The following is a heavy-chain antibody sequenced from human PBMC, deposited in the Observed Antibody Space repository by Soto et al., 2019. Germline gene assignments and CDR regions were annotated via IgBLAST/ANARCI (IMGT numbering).Heavy chain of an antibody. V-gene: IGHV3-23*01. CDR2: ISGSGVST. CDR3: ARDREYYDSSGYYTWGDAFDI. Sequence: GGSLRLSCGAAGVTFSGYGRSWVRQAPGKGLEWVSAISGSGVSTYYADSVKGRFTISRDNSKNTLYLQMNSLRAEDTAVYYCARDREYYDSSGYYTWGDAFDIWGQGTMVTVSS. CDR1: GVTFSGYG. J-gene: IGHJ3*02. D-gene: IGHD3-22*01.